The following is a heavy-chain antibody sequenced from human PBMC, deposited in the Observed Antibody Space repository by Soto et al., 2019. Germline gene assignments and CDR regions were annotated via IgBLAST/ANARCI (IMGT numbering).Heavy chain of an antibody. CDR3: VRSRSGAVADSFDL. V-gene: IGHV3-30-3*01. D-gene: IGHD3-10*01. CDR1: GFTFSRHA. Sequence: GGSLRLSCEGSGFTFSRHALHWVRQAPGKGLEWVAVVSKDGSVKYWIESVKGRFTLSGDNSKNTVYWEMNSLRPEDTGVYYCVRSRSGAVADSFDLWGQGTLVTVSS. CDR2: VSKDGSVK. J-gene: IGHJ4*02.